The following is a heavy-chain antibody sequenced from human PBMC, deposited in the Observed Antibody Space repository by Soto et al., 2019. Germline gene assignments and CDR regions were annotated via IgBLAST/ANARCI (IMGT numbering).Heavy chain of an antibody. Sequence: VHLVESGGGVVQPGTSLRLACEASGFTLSNIGMQWVRQAPGKGLEWVAVISAGGNTKYYADSVKGRFTISRDNFKNTLFLQMNSRRTEDTAVYYCAKESGGERYAAYFDLWGQGTRVTVSS. CDR2: ISAGGNTK. CDR1: GFTLSNIG. V-gene: IGHV3-30*18. D-gene: IGHD2-21*01. CDR3: AKESGGERYAAYFDL. J-gene: IGHJ4*02.